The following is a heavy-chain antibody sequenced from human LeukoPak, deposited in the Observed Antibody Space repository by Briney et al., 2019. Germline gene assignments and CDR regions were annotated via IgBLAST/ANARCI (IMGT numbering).Heavy chain of an antibody. Sequence: LGASVKVSCKASGGTFSSYAISWVRQAPGQGLEWMGGIIPIFGTANYAQKFQGRVTITADESTSTAYMELSSLRSEDTAVYYCAQAYCGGDCPYYYYYYGIDVWGQGTTVTAPS. J-gene: IGHJ6*02. CDR2: IIPIFGTA. CDR3: AQAYCGGDCPYYYYYYGIDV. CDR1: GGTFSSYA. V-gene: IGHV1-69*13. D-gene: IGHD2-21*02.